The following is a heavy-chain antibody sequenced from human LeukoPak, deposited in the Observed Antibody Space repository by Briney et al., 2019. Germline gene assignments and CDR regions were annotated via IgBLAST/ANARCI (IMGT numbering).Heavy chain of an antibody. J-gene: IGHJ4*02. CDR2: IYYSGST. D-gene: IGHD2-21*01. CDR3: ARASEVWYFDY. CDR1: GGSISSYY. Sequence: NTSETLSLTCTVSGGSISSYYWSWIRQPPGKGLEWIGYIYYSGSTNYNPSLKSRVTISVDTSKNQFSLKLSSVTAADTAVYYCARASEVWYFDYWGQGTLVTVSS. V-gene: IGHV4-59*01.